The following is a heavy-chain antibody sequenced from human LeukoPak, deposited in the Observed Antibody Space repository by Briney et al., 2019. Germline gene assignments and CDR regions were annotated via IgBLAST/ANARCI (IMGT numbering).Heavy chain of an antibody. V-gene: IGHV3-30-3*01. J-gene: IGHJ4*02. CDR3: ARLPRGAAAGKGPFDY. CDR1: GCTFSSYA. CDR2: ISYDGSNK. D-gene: IGHD6-13*01. Sequence: GGSLRLSCADSGCTFSSYAMHWVRQAPGKGLEWVAVISYDGSNKYYADSVKGRFTISRDNSKNTLYLQMNSLRAEDTAVYYCARLPRGAAAGKGPFDYWGQGILVTVSS.